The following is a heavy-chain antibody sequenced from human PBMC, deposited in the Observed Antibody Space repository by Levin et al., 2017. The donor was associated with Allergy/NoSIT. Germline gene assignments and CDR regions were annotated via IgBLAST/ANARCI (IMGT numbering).Heavy chain of an antibody. D-gene: IGHD2-15*01. CDR1: GGSFSGYY. V-gene: IGHV4-34*01. CDR3: ARGLGYCSGGSCYSVSRHQMEDP. J-gene: IGHJ5*02. Sequence: NPSETLSLTCAVYGGSFSGYYWSWIRQPPGKGLEWIGEINHSGSTNYNPSLKSRVTISVDTSKNQFSLKLSSVTAADTAVYYCARGLGYCSGGSCYSVSRHQMEDPWGQGTLVTVSS. CDR2: INHSGST.